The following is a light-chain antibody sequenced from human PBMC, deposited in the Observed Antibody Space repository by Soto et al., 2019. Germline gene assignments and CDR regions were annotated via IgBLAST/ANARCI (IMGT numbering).Light chain of an antibody. J-gene: IGKJ4*01. CDR1: QSVLYSSNNKNY. CDR3: QQYFSTPFT. V-gene: IGKV4-1*01. CDR2: WAS. Sequence: DTVMTQSPDSLAVSLGERATINCKSSQSVLYSSNNKNYLAWYQQKPGQPPKLLMYWASTRESGVPYRFSGSGAGTDFTLPISSLQAEDVAVYYCQQYFSTPFTFGGGTKVEI.